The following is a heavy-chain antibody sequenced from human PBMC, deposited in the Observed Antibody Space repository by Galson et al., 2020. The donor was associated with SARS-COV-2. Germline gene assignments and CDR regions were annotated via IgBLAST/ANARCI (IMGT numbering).Heavy chain of an antibody. V-gene: IGHV3-30*01. CDR3: ASELIAVAGPPVDY. Sequence: GESLKISCAASGFTFSSYAMHWVRQAPGKGLEWVAVISYDGSNKYYADSVKGRFTISRDNSKNTLYLQMNSLRAEDTAVYYCASELIAVAGPPVDYWGQGTLVTVAS. CDR1: GFTFSSYA. D-gene: IGHD6-19*01. CDR2: ISYDGSNK. J-gene: IGHJ4*02.